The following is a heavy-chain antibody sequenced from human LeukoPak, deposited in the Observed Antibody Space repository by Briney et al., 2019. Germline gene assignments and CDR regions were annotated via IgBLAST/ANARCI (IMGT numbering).Heavy chain of an antibody. CDR3: ARSYGSGSYHKNVWDY. Sequence: ASVKVSRMASGYTFTSYAMNWVRQAPAQGLEWMGLINTNTGNPPYAQGFTGRFIFSLDTSVSTAYLQISSLKAEVTAVYYCARSYGSGSYHKNVWDYWGQGTLVSVSS. CDR1: GYTFTSYA. CDR2: INTNTGNP. D-gene: IGHD3-10*01. J-gene: IGHJ4*02. V-gene: IGHV7-4-1*02.